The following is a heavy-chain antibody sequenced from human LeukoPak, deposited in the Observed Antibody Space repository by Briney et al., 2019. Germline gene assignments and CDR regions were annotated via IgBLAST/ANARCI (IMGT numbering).Heavy chain of an antibody. D-gene: IGHD3-22*01. CDR1: GGSISTSSYY. Sequence: SETLSLTCTVSGGSISTSSYYWGWVRQPPGKGLEWIGNIYYSGSTYYNPSLKSRVTISVDTSKNQFSPKLSSVTAADTAVYYCARGMYYYDSSGRQYYFDYWGQGTLVTVSS. V-gene: IGHV4-39*07. CDR2: IYYSGST. J-gene: IGHJ4*02. CDR3: ARGMYYYDSSGRQYYFDY.